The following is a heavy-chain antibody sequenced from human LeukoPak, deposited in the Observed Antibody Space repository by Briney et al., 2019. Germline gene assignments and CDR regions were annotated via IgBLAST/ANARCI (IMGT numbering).Heavy chain of an antibody. CDR3: AREGDGSGWYVVWFDP. CDR2: IYTSGST. V-gene: IGHV4-61*02. CDR1: GGSISSGSYY. J-gene: IGHJ5*02. D-gene: IGHD6-13*01. Sequence: SETLSLTCTVSGGSISSGSYYWSWIRQPAGKGLEWIGRIYTSGSTNYNPSLKSRVTISVDTSKNQFSLKLSSVTAADTAVYYCAREGDGSGWYVVWFDPWGQGTLVTVSS.